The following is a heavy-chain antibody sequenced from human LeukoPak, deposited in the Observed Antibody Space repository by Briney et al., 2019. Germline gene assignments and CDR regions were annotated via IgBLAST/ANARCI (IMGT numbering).Heavy chain of an antibody. CDR2: ISSSNTI. Sequence: GGSLRLSCAASGFTFSSYSMNWVRQAPAKGLEWVSYISSSNTIYYADSVKGRFTISRDNAKNSLYLQMNSLRDEDTAVYYCARDILTKQAYSGYDNWGQGTLVTVSS. CDR1: GFTFSSYS. D-gene: IGHD5-12*01. J-gene: IGHJ4*02. V-gene: IGHV3-48*02. CDR3: ARDILTKQAYSGYDN.